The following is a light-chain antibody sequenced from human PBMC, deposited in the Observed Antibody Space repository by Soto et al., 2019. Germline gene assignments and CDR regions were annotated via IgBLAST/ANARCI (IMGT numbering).Light chain of an antibody. CDR1: QSLLSSDGNTY. Sequence: DFIMTQSPLSLPVTVGQPASISXRPSQSLLSSDGNTYLNWXQQRPGXSPRXXXVKXSNRESGGPDRFSGSGSATDFTLKISRVDAKDVWVYYFMQGTHGPPTFGQGTRLDIK. CDR2: KXS. CDR3: MQGTHGPPT. V-gene: IGKV2-30*01. J-gene: IGKJ5*01.